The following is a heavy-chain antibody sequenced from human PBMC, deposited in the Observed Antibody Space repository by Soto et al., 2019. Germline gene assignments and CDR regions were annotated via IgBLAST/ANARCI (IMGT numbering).Heavy chain of an antibody. D-gene: IGHD3-3*01. CDR3: ASSVVLRFLEWLPIYYGMDV. V-gene: IGHV3-53*01. Sequence: GGSLRLSCAASGFTVSSNYMSWVRQAPGKGLEWVSVIYSGGSTYYADSVKGRFTISRDNSKNTLYLQMNSLRAEDTAVYYCASSVVLRFLEWLPIYYGMDVWGQGTTVTVSS. J-gene: IGHJ6*02. CDR2: IYSGGST. CDR1: GFTVSSNY.